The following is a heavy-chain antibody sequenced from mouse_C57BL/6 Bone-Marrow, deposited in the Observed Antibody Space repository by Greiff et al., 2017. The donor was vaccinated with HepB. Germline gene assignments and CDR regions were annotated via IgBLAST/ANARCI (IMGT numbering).Heavy chain of an antibody. Sequence: VQLQESGAELVRPGASVTLSCKASGYTFTDYEMHWVKQTPVHGLEWIGAIDPETGGTAYNQKFKGKAILTADKSSSTAYMELRSLTSEDSAVYYCTRSGGSSNWYFDVWGTGTTVTVSS. J-gene: IGHJ1*03. D-gene: IGHD1-1*01. CDR1: GYTFTDYE. V-gene: IGHV1-15*01. CDR3: TRSGGSSNWYFDV. CDR2: IDPETGGT.